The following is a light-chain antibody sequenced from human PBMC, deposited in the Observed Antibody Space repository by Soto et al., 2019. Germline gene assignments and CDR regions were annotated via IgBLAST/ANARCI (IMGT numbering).Light chain of an antibody. CDR1: QDISNY. V-gene: IGKV1-33*01. J-gene: IGKJ3*01. Sequence: DIQMTQSPSSLSASVGDRVTITCQASQDISNYLNWYQQKPGKAPKLLIYDASNLETGVPSRFSGSGSGTDFTFTISSLQPEDIAQYYYQEYDNLPFTFGPGTKVDIK. CDR2: DAS. CDR3: QEYDNLPFT.